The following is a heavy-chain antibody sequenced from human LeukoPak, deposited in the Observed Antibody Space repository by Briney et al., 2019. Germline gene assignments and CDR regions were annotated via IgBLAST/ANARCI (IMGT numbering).Heavy chain of an antibody. CDR2: INPNSGGT. J-gene: IGHJ4*02. V-gene: IGHV1-2*06. CDR3: ARLIPAGYSSGWYRDY. Sequence: ASVKVSCKASGYTFTGYYMHWVRQAPGQGLEWMRRINPNSGGTNYAQKFQGRVTMTRDTSISTAYMELSRLRSDDTAVYYCARLIPAGYSSGWYRDYWGQGTLVTVSS. D-gene: IGHD6-19*01. CDR1: GYTFTGYY.